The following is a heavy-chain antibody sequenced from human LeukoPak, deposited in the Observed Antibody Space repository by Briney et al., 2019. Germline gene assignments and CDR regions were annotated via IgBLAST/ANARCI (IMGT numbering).Heavy chain of an antibody. V-gene: IGHV4-30-2*01. D-gene: IGHD3-3*01. J-gene: IGHJ3*02. CDR1: GGSISSGGYY. CDR3: ARGVLYDFWSGYYAFDI. CDR2: IYHSGST. Sequence: PSETLSLTCTVSGGSISSGGYYWSWIRQPPGKGLEWIGYIYHSGSTYYNPSLKSRVTISVDRSKNQFSLKLSSVTAADTAVYYCARGVLYDFWSGYYAFDIWGQGTMVTVSS.